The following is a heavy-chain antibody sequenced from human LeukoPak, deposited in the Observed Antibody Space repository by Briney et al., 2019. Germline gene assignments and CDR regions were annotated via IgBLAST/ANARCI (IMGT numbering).Heavy chain of an antibody. J-gene: IGHJ6*03. CDR2: ITSSSAYV. V-gene: IGHV3-21*01. D-gene: IGHD1-26*01. CDR3: ARDPYSGNLGPTYYYYMDV. CDR1: GFTFSSYN. Sequence: GGSLRLSCAASGFTFSSYNMNWVRQAPGKGLEWVSAITSSSAYVYYADSVRGRFTISRDNAENSLYLQMNSLRDDDTAVYYCARDPYSGNLGPTYYYYMDVWGKGTTVTVSS.